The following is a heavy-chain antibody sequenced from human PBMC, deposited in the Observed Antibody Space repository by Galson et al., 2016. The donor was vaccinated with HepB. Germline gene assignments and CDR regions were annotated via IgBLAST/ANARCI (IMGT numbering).Heavy chain of an antibody. CDR2: ISTYNGNT. CDR3: AREERYCSRTDCHEPAHGMDV. J-gene: IGHJ6*02. Sequence: SVKVSCKASGYTFTTYGITWVRQAPGQGLEWMGWISTYNGNTNSAHKLQGRVTMTTDTSTNTVYMELRGLTSADTAVYYCAREERYCSRTDCHEPAHGMDVWGQGTTVTVSS. CDR1: GYTFTTYG. D-gene: IGHD2-15*01. V-gene: IGHV1-18*01.